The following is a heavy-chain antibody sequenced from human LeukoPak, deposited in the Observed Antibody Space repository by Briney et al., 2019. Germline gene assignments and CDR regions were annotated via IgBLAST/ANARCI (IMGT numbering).Heavy chain of an antibody. J-gene: IGHJ4*02. CDR2: IKQDGSEK. CDR1: GFTFSRYW. Sequence: PGGSLRLSCAASGFTFSRYWMSWVRQAPGKGGEWVANIKQDGSEKYYVDSVKGRFTISRENAKNSLYLQMNSLRAEDTAVYYCARDSKDYYDSSGYYCNDYWGQGTLVTVSS. V-gene: IGHV3-7*01. D-gene: IGHD3-22*01. CDR3: ARDSKDYYDSSGYYCNDY.